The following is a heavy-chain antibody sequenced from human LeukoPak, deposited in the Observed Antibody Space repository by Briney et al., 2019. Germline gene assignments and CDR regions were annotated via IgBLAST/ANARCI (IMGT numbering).Heavy chain of an antibody. CDR1: TGSFTGYY. CDR2: INHSGST. V-gene: IGHV4-34*01. D-gene: IGHD2-15*01. J-gene: IGHJ3*01. Sequence: SETLSLTCAASTGSFTGYYWTWIRQPPGKGLEWIGEINHSGSTNYNPSLKSRVTISVDTSKNQFSLNLSSEAAADTDVYYCARRRSRFCSGSTCYHDAFDVW. CDR3: ARRRSRFCSGSTCYHDAFDV.